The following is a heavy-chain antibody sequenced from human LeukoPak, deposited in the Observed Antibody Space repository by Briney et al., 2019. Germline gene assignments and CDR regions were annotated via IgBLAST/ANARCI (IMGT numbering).Heavy chain of an antibody. V-gene: IGHV4-30-4*08. CDR1: GGSINGDDYY. J-gene: IGHJ4*02. CDR3: ARDFCSNSCIDY. CDR2: IYYGESA. Sequence: SEALCLTCTVSGGSINGDDYYWSWIRQPPGKGLESIGYIYYGESAYSNPSLRSLVAITVDTSRNQLSLKLSSVTAADTAVYYCARDFCSNSCIDYWGQGTLVTVSS. D-gene: IGHD2-2*01.